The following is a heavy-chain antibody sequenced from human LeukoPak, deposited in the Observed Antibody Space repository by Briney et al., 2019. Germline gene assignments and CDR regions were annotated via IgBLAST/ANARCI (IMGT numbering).Heavy chain of an antibody. D-gene: IGHD5-12*01. CDR3: ARGVATTQFGGAFDI. J-gene: IGHJ3*02. CDR2: IYTSGST. Sequence: SETLSLTCTVSGGSISSYYWSWIRQPAGKGLEWIGRIYTSGSTNYNPSLKSRVTMSVHTSKNQFSLKLSSVTAADTAVYYCARGVATTQFGGAFDIWGQGTMVTVSS. V-gene: IGHV4-4*07. CDR1: GGSISSYY.